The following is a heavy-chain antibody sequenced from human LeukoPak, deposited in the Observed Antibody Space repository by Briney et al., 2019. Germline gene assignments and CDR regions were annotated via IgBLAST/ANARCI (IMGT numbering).Heavy chain of an antibody. D-gene: IGHD4-17*01. Sequence: PGGALRLSCVASGFNFSDYYMSWIRLTPGKGLEWVLYISSRSITIYYVDPVKGRFTISRDDAKNSLSLQMNNLRAEDTALYYCVRGRDYVGVAASLDLWGRGTLVTVS. J-gene: IGHJ5*02. CDR3: VRGRDYVGVAASLDL. V-gene: IGHV3-11*01. CDR2: ISSRSITI. CDR1: GFNFSDYY.